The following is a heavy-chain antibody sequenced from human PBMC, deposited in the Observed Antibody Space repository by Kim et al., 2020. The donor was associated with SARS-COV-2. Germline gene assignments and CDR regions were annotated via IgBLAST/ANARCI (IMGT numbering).Heavy chain of an antibody. D-gene: IGHD1-26*01. CDR1: GYTFTSYG. CDR3: ARVPINPGLLNKSPGQGILGSANWYFDL. V-gene: IGHV1-18*01. CDR2: ISAYNGNT. J-gene: IGHJ2*01. Sequence: ASVKVSCKASGYTFTSYGISWVRQAPGQGLEWMGWISAYNGNTNYAQKLQGRVTMTTDTSTSTAYMELRSLRSDDTAVYYCARVPINPGLLNKSPGQGILGSANWYFDLWGRGTLVTVSS.